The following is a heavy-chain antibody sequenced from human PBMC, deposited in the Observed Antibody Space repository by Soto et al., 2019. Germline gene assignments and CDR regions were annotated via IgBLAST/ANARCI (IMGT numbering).Heavy chain of an antibody. D-gene: IGHD4-17*01. J-gene: IGHJ4*02. V-gene: IGHV3-23*01. CDR1: GFTFSSYA. Sequence: GGSLRLSCAASGFTFSSYAMNWVRQAPGKGLEWVSVINGFGSSTYYADFVKGRFTISRDNSKNTVYLQVNSLRGEDTAVYYCAKGDDYGEYGEGYFDHWGQGTLVTVSS. CDR3: AKGDDYGEYGEGYFDH. CDR2: INGFGSST.